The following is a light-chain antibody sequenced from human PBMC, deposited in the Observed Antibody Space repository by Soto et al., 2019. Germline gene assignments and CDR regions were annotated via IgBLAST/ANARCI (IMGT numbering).Light chain of an antibody. V-gene: IGLV2-14*01. CDR2: DVS. J-gene: IGLJ2*01. CDR1: SSDVGGYEY. CDR3: TSYTSSTTLV. Sequence: QSVLTQPASVSGSPGQSITISCTGTSSDVGGYEYVSWYQQHPGKAPKLMIYDVSNRPSGVSNRFSGAKSGNAASLTISGLQAEDEADYYCTSYTSSTTLVFGEGTKVTVL.